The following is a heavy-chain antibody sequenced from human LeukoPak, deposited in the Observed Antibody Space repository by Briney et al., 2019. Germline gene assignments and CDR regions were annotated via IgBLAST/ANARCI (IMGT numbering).Heavy chain of an antibody. CDR2: FDPEDGET. J-gene: IGHJ5*02. CDR3: ATIVPIAVAGPNWFDP. Sequence: ASVKVSCKVSGYTLTELSMHWVRRAPGKGLEWMGGFDPEDGETIYAQKFQGRVTMTEDTSTDTAYMELSSLRSEDTAVYYCATIVPIAVAGPNWFDPWGQGTLDTVSS. V-gene: IGHV1-24*01. D-gene: IGHD6-19*01. CDR1: GYTLTELS.